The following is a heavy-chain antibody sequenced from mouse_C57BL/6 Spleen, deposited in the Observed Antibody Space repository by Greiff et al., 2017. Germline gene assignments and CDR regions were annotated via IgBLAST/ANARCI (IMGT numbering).Heavy chain of an antibody. V-gene: IGHV1-80*01. CDR2: IYPGDGDT. D-gene: IGHD4-1*01. CDR3: ARDGANLYYFDY. Sequence: QVQLQQSGAELVKPGASVKISCKASGYAFSSYWMNWVKQRPGKGLEWIGQIYPGDGDTNYNGKFKGKATLTADKSSSTAYMQLSSLTSEDSAVYFCARDGANLYYFDYWGQGTTLTDSS. J-gene: IGHJ2*01. CDR1: GYAFSSYW.